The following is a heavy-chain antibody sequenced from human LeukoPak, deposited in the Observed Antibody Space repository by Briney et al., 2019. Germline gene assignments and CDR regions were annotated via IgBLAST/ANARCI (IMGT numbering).Heavy chain of an antibody. D-gene: IGHD5-12*01. Sequence: KAGGSLRLSCAASGFTFSSYAMSWIRQPPGKGLEWIGYIYYSGSTNYNPSLKSRVTISVDTSKNQFSLKLSSVTAADTAVYYCARDTSGYDPTARFDPWGQGTLVTVSS. J-gene: IGHJ5*02. V-gene: IGHV4-59*01. CDR3: ARDTSGYDPTARFDP. CDR1: GFTFSSYA. CDR2: IYYSGST.